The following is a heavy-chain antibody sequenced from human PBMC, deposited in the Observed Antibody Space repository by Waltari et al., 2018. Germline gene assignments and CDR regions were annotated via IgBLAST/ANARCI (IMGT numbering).Heavy chain of an antibody. V-gene: IGHV3-73*01. J-gene: IGHJ4*02. CDR3: NRPAGFSTIDNY. D-gene: IGHD3-9*01. CDR2: IRSKVNRNAT. CDR1: GFIISGSA. Sequence: EVQLVESGGGLVQPGGSLKLSCAVSGFIISGSAIHWVRQASGKGLEWVGRIRSKVNRNATEYAASVNGRFTISRDDSKNTAYLQMNSLKTDDTAVYYCNRPAGFSTIDNYWGQGTQVTVSS.